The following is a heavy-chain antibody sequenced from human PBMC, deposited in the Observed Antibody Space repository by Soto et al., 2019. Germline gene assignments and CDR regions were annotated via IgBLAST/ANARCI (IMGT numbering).Heavy chain of an antibody. CDR2: IIPIFGTA. Sequence: SVKVSCKASGGTFSSYAISWVRQAPGRGLEWMGGIIPIFGTANYAQKFQGRVTITADESTSTAYMELSSLRSEDTAVYYCARVNDYPLGIYYYGMDVWGQGTTVTVSS. CDR3: ARVNDYPLGIYYYGMDV. J-gene: IGHJ6*02. D-gene: IGHD4-17*01. V-gene: IGHV1-69*13. CDR1: GGTFSSYA.